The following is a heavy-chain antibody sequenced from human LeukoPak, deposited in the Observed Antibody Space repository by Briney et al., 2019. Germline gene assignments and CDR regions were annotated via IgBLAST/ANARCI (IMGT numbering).Heavy chain of an antibody. V-gene: IGHV4-34*01. CDR3: ARGVRITIFGVVIKPGDYFDY. Sequence: PSETLSLTCAVYGGSFSGYYWSWIRQPPGKGLEWIGEINHSGSTNYNPSLKSRVTISVDTSKNQFSLKLSSVTAADTAVYYCARGVRITIFGVVIKPGDYFDYWGQGTLVTVSS. D-gene: IGHD3-3*01. J-gene: IGHJ4*02. CDR1: GGSFSGYY. CDR2: INHSGST.